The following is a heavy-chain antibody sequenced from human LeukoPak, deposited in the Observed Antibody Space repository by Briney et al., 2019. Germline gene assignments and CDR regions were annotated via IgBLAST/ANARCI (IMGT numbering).Heavy chain of an antibody. D-gene: IGHD2-2*02. J-gene: IGHJ6*03. CDR2: IYPGDSDT. V-gene: IGHV5-51*01. Sequence: GEFLKISCKGSGYSFTSYWIGWVRQMPGKGLEWMGIIYPGDSDTRYSPSFQGQVTISADKSISTAYLQWSSLKASDTAMYYCARHGCSSTSCYSYYYMDVWGKGTTVTVSS. CDR1: GYSFTSYW. CDR3: ARHGCSSTSCYSYYYMDV.